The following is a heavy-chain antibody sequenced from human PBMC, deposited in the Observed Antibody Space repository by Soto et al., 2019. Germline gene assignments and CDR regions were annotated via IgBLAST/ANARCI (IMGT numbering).Heavy chain of an antibody. D-gene: IGHD3-3*01. CDR2: ISGSGGST. V-gene: IGHV3-23*01. Sequence: EVQLLESGGGLVQPGGSLRLSCAASGFTFSSYAMSWVRQAPGKGLEWVSAISGSGGSTYYADSVKGRFTISRDHSKNTLYLQMNSLRAEDTAVYYCAKDGVTIFGVVINYFDYWGQGTLVTVSS. CDR1: GFTFSSYA. J-gene: IGHJ4*02. CDR3: AKDGVTIFGVVINYFDY.